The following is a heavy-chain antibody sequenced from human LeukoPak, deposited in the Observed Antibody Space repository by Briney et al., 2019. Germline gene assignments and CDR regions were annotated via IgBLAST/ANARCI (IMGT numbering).Heavy chain of an antibody. J-gene: IGHJ4*02. D-gene: IGHD3-9*01. CDR1: GFTFSSYW. Sequence: GGSLRLSCVASGFTFSSYWMSWVRQAPGKGLEWVANIKQDGSEKYYVDSVKGRFTISRDNAKNSLYLHLNSLRPEDTAVYYCARGPLTGDERLDYWGQGTLVTASS. V-gene: IGHV3-7*04. CDR3: ARGPLTGDERLDY. CDR2: IKQDGSEK.